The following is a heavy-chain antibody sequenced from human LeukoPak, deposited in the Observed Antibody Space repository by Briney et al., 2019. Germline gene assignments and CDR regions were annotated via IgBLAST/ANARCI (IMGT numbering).Heavy chain of an antibody. CDR1: GFTFSSYA. J-gene: IGHJ4*02. CDR2: ISGSGGST. CDR3: ASGFDYGDYETFDY. V-gene: IGHV3-23*01. Sequence: GGSLRLSCAASGFTFSSYAVSWVRQAPGEGLEWVSAISGSGGSTYYADSVKGRFTISRDNSKNTLYLQMNSLRAEDTAVYYCASGFDYGDYETFDYWGQGTLVTVSS. D-gene: IGHD4-17*01.